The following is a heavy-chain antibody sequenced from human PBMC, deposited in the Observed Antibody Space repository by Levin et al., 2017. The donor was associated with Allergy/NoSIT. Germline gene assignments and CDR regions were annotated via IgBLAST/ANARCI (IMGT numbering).Heavy chain of an antibody. CDR2: IRSKAYGGTT. V-gene: IGHV3-49*03. CDR1: GFTFGDYA. Sequence: GGSLRLSCTASGFTFGDYAMSWFRQAPGKGLEWVGFIRSKAYGGTTEYAASVKGRFTISRDDSKSIAYLQMNSLKTEDTAVYYCTRPYDILTGYSQTIDYWGQGTLVTVSS. D-gene: IGHD3-9*01. CDR3: TRPYDILTGYSQTIDY. J-gene: IGHJ4*02.